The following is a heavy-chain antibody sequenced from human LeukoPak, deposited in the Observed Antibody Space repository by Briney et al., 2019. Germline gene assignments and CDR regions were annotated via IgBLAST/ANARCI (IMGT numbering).Heavy chain of an antibody. J-gene: IGHJ4*02. D-gene: IGHD5-18*01. Sequence: ASVKVSCKASGYTFTGYYMHWVRQAPGQGLEWMGWINPNTGDTNYAQKFQGRVTMTRDTSSSTAYMELSRLRSDDTAMYYCARDGRSGYTYGLSVFDYWGQGTLVTVSS. CDR2: INPNTGDT. CDR3: ARDGRSGYTYGLSVFDY. CDR1: GYTFTGYY. V-gene: IGHV1-2*02.